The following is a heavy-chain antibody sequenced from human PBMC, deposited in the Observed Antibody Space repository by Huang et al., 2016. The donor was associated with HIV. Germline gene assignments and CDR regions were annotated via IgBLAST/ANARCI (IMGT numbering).Heavy chain of an antibody. D-gene: IGHD1-1*01. Sequence: QVQLQQWGAGLLKPSETLSLTCAVYGGSFSGYYWSWIRQSPGKGLEWIGESNHRGSNNDNPSLKRRLTIAVETSKNQFSLKLSAVTAADTAVYYCARERMMSWLDDHDAFDIWGQGTMVTVSS. CDR3: ARERMMSWLDDHDAFDI. CDR1: GGSFSGYY. J-gene: IGHJ3*02. V-gene: IGHV4-34*01. CDR2: SNHRGSN.